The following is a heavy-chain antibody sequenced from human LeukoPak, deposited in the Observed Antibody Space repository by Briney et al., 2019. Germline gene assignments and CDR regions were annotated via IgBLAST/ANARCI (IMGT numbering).Heavy chain of an antibody. D-gene: IGHD2-2*01. CDR2: IKQDGSEK. CDR1: GFTFSSYW. V-gene: IGHV3-7*01. Sequence: PGGSLRLSCAASGFTFSSYWMSWVRQAPGKGLEWVANIKQDGSEKYYVDSVKGRFTISRDNAKNSLYLQMNSLRAEDTAVYYCARDALIVVVPAVPDYWGQGTLVTVSS. J-gene: IGHJ4*02. CDR3: ARDALIVVVPAVPDY.